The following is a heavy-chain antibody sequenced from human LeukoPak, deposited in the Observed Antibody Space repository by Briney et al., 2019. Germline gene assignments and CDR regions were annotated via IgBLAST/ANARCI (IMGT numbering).Heavy chain of an antibody. V-gene: IGHV1-24*01. D-gene: IGHD6-19*01. Sequence: ASVKVSCKVSGYTLTELSMHWVRQAPGKGLEWMGGFDPEDGETIYAQKFQGRVTMTEDTYTDTAYMELSSLRSEDTAVYYCATAKYRSGWYGALDIWGQGTMVTVSS. CDR2: FDPEDGET. J-gene: IGHJ3*02. CDR3: ATAKYRSGWYGALDI. CDR1: GYTLTELS.